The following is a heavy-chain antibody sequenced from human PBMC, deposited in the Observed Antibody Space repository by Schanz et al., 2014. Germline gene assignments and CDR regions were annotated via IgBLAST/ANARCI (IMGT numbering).Heavy chain of an antibody. CDR2: IKQDGSEK. D-gene: IGHD3-3*01. V-gene: IGHV3-7*01. J-gene: IGHJ4*02. CDR3: ARGVRIDY. CDR1: GFTFDPYA. Sequence: VQLVESGGGVVQPGGSLRLSCAASGFTFDPYAMHWLRQAPGKGLEWVANIKQDGSEKYYVDSVKGRFTISRDNAKNSLYLQMNSLTAEDTAVYYCARGVRIDYWGQGTLVTVSS.